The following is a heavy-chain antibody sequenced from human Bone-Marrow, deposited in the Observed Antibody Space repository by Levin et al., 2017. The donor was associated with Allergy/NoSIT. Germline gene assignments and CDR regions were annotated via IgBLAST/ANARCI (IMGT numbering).Heavy chain of an antibody. CDR2: ISWDGGST. D-gene: IGHD6-19*01. J-gene: IGHJ6*02. CDR3: AKEYSSGWYFFGLMDV. Sequence: QPGGSLRLSCAASGFTFDDYTMHWVRQAPGKGLEWVSLISWDGGSTYYADSVKGRFTISRDNSKNSLYLQMNSLRTEDTALYYCAKEYSSGWYFFGLMDVWGQGTTVTVSS. V-gene: IGHV3-43*01. CDR1: GFTFDDYT.